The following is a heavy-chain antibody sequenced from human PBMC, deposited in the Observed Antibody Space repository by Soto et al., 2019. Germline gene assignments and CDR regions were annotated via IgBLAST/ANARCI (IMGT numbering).Heavy chain of an antibody. CDR3: ARSVHTFGGVM. CDR2: MMYSGTA. V-gene: IGHV4-59*01. CDR1: GAYMPNYY. J-gene: IGHJ4*02. D-gene: IGHD3-16*01. Sequence: SETLQLTCTVSGAYMPNYYGRWIRQPPGKGLEHIGYMMYSGTADYNPSITSRVTMSVDTSHNQFSLNLSSVTAADTAIYYCARSVHTFGGVMWGQG.